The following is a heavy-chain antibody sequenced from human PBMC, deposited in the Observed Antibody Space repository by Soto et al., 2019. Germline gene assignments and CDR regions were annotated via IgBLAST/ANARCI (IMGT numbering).Heavy chain of an antibody. Sequence: QVQLVESGGGVVQPGRSLRLSCAASGFTFSSYAMHWVRQAPGKGLEWVAVISYDGSNKYYADSVKGRFTISRDNSKNTLYLQMNSLRAEDTAVYYCARDRCSSTSCYVHYYYYGMDVWGQGTTVTVSS. CDR2: ISYDGSNK. J-gene: IGHJ6*02. CDR3: ARDRCSSTSCYVHYYYYGMDV. CDR1: GFTFSSYA. D-gene: IGHD2-2*01. V-gene: IGHV3-30-3*01.